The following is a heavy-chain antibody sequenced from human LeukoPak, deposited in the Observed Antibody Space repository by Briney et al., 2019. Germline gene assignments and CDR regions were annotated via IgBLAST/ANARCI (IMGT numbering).Heavy chain of an antibody. CDR3: ARLNRAYYYDSSGVGAAFDI. CDR1: GYSFTSYW. D-gene: IGHD3-22*01. Sequence: KISCKGSGYSFTSYWIGWVRQAPGQGLEWMGGIIPIFGTANYAQKFQGRVTITTDESTSTAYMELSSLKASDTAMYHCARLNRAYYYDSSGVGAAFDIWGQGTMVTVSS. V-gene: IGHV1-69*05. CDR2: IIPIFGTA. J-gene: IGHJ3*02.